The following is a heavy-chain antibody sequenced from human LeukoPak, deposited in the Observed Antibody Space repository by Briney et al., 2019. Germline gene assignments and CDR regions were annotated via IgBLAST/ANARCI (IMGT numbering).Heavy chain of an antibody. CDR1: GFTFSSHS. V-gene: IGHV3-66*01. CDR2: TYSGGST. Sequence: GGSLRLSCAASGFTFSSHSMDWVRQAPGKGLEWVSVTYSGGSTYYADSVKGRFTISRDNSKNTLYLQMNSLRAEDTAVYYCARESTMVRGVTTTYYYGMDVWGQGTTVTVSS. J-gene: IGHJ6*02. D-gene: IGHD3-10*01. CDR3: ARESTMVRGVTTTYYYGMDV.